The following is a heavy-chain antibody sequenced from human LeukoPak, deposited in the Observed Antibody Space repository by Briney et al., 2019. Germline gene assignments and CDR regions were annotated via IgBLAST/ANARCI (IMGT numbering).Heavy chain of an antibody. CDR2: ISYDGSNK. CDR3: AKDLVLGLRVGAFDI. V-gene: IGHV3-30*18. CDR1: GYTFSSYG. J-gene: IGHJ3*02. Sequence: GGSLRLSCAASGYTFSSYGMHWIRQAPGKGLEWVAVISYDGSNKYYADSVKGRFTISRDNSKNTLYLQMNSLRAEDTAVYYCAKDLVLGLRVGAFDIWGQGTMVTISS. D-gene: IGHD3/OR15-3a*01.